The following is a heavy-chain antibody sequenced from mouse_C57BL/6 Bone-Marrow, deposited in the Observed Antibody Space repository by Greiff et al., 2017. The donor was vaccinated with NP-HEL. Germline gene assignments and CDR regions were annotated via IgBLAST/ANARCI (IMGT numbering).Heavy chain of an antibody. CDR2: IDPSDSYT. CDR1: GYTFTSYW. Sequence: VQLQQPGAELVRPGTSVKLSCKASGYTFTSYWMHWVKQRPGQGLEWIGVIDPSDSYTNYNQKLQGKDTLTVDTSSRTAYMQLSSLTSEDSAVYYCARHYEVDYWGQGTTLTVSS. V-gene: IGHV1-59*01. CDR3: ARHYEVDY. J-gene: IGHJ2*01. D-gene: IGHD1-1*01.